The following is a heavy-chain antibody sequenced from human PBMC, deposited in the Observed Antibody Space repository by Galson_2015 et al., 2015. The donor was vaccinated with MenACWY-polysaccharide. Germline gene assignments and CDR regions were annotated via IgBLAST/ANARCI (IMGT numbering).Heavy chain of an antibody. CDR3: AKASQWGAAAVGSFDH. CDR2: ISGSGTDI. V-gene: IGHV3-23*01. J-gene: IGHJ4*02. CDR1: GFSITSYA. D-gene: IGHD6-13*01. Sequence: SLRLSCAASGFSITSYAVNWVRQAPGKGLEWVAVISGSGTDIRYADSVEGRFTLSRDTSKSALYLQMNSLRAEDTAKYYCAKASQWGAAAVGSFDHWGQGTLVTVSS.